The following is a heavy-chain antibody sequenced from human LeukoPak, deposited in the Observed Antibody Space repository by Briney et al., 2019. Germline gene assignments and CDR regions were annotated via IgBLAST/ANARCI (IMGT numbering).Heavy chain of an antibody. V-gene: IGHV4-34*01. Sequence: SETLSLTCAVYGGSFSGYYWSWIRQPPGKGLEWIGEINHSGSTNYNPSLKSRVTKSVDTSKNQFSLKLSSVTAADTAVYYCARGRKWEPANEYYFDYWGQGTLVTVSS. D-gene: IGHD1-26*01. CDR3: ARGRKWEPANEYYFDY. CDR2: INHSGST. J-gene: IGHJ4*02. CDR1: GGSFSGYY.